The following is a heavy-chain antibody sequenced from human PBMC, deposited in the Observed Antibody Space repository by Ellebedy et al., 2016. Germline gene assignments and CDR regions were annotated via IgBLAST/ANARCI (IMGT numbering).Heavy chain of an antibody. J-gene: IGHJ4*02. Sequence: ASVKVSXKASRYTFTGYPIHWVRQVPGQRFEWMGWIDGGSGKTKYSEKFQGRVTITRDTSASRVYLDLSCLRPEDTAVYYCARGKGLQLWFIYYFDYWGQGTQVTVSP. CDR1: RYTFTGYP. D-gene: IGHD3-10*01. CDR2: IDGGSGKT. V-gene: IGHV1-3*01. CDR3: ARGKGLQLWFIYYFDY.